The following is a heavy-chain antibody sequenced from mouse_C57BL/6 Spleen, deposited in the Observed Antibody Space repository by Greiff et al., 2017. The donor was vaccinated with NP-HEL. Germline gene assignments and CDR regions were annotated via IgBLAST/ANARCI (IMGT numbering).Heavy chain of an antibody. CDR3: ARDPPDY. J-gene: IGHJ4*01. CDR2: INPNNGGT. V-gene: IGHV1-26*01. CDR1: GYTFTDYY. Sequence: VQLQQSGPELVKPGASVKISCKASGYTFTDYYMNWVKQSHGKSLEWIGDINPNNGGTSYNQKFKGKATLTVDKSSSTAYMELRSLTSEDSAVYYCARDPPDYWGQGTSVTVSS.